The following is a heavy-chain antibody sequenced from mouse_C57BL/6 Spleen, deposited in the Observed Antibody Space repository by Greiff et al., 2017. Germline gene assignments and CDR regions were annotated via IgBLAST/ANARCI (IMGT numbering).Heavy chain of an antibody. V-gene: IGHV1-75*01. D-gene: IGHD1-1*01. Sequence: QVQLKQSGPELVKPGASVKISCKASGYTFTDYYINWVKQRPGQGLEWIGWIFPGSGSTYYNEKFKGKATLTVDKSSSTAYMLLSSLTSEDSAVYFCARRDYYGSSYYYAMDYWGQGTSVTVSS. CDR1: GYTFTDYY. CDR3: ARRDYYGSSYYYAMDY. J-gene: IGHJ4*01. CDR2: IFPGSGST.